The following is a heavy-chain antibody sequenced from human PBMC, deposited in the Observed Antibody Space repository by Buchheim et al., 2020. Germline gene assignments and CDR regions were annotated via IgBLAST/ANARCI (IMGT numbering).Heavy chain of an antibody. V-gene: IGHV3-74*01. CDR1: GFTFSSYW. D-gene: IGHD3-3*01. Sequence: VQLVESGGGLVQPGGSLRLSCAASGFTFSSYWMHWVRQAPGKGLVWVSRINSDGSSTSYADSVKGRFTISRDNAKNKLYLQMNSLRAEDTAVYYCAREEAIFGVTDYYYYGMDVWGQGTT. CDR2: INSDGSST. CDR3: AREEAIFGVTDYYYYGMDV. J-gene: IGHJ6*02.